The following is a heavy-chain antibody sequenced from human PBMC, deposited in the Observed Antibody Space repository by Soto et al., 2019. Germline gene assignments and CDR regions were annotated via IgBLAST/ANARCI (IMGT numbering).Heavy chain of an antibody. CDR2: IWYDGSNK. Sequence: GGSLRLSCAASGFTFSSYGMHWVRQAPGKGLEWVAVIWYDGSNKYYADSVKGRFTISRDNSKNTLYLQMNSLRAEDTAVYYCAREPQYDFWSGYYTPRYMDVWGKGTTVTVSS. CDR3: AREPQYDFWSGYYTPRYMDV. V-gene: IGHV3-33*01. D-gene: IGHD3-3*01. CDR1: GFTFSSYG. J-gene: IGHJ6*03.